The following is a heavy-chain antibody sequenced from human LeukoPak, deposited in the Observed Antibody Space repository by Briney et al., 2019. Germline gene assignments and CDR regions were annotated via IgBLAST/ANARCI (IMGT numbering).Heavy chain of an antibody. J-gene: IGHJ4*02. CDR1: GYTFTSYY. Sequence: ASVKVSCKASGYTFTSYYMHWVRQAPGQGLEWMGIINPSGGSTSYAQKFQGRVTMTRDMSTSTVYMELSSLRSEDTAVYYCARDSHCSSTSRQDPCNTTLGYWGQGTLVTVSS. V-gene: IGHV1-46*01. D-gene: IGHD2-2*01. CDR3: ARDSHCSSTSRQDPCNTTLGY. CDR2: INPSGGST.